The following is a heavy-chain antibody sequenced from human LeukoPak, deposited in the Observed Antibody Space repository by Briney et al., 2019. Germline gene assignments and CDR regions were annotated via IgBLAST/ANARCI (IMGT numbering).Heavy chain of an antibody. CDR3: ARLLPAAILVATFRGGSRFDY. V-gene: IGHV1-2*02. D-gene: IGHD2-2*01. CDR1: GYTFTGYY. Sequence: ASVKVSCKASGYTFTGYYMHWVRQAPGQGLEWMGWINPNSGGTNYAQKFQGRVTMTRDTSISTAYMELSRLRSDDTAVCYCARLLPAAILVATFRGGSRFDYWGQGTLVTVSS. J-gene: IGHJ4*02. CDR2: INPNSGGT.